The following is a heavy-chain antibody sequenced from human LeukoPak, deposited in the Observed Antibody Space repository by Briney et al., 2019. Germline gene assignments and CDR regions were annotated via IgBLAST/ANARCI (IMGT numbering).Heavy chain of an antibody. Sequence: GGSLRLSCAASGFTFSSYWMTWVRQAPGKGLEGVANIQPAGSATFYVDSVKGRFTISRDNARNLLFLQMNNLRAEDSAVYHCGRFGYVAAVDSWGQGALVTVSS. CDR2: IQPAGSAT. V-gene: IGHV3-7*01. D-gene: IGHD2-15*01. CDR1: GFTFSSYW. CDR3: GRFGYVAAVDS. J-gene: IGHJ4*02.